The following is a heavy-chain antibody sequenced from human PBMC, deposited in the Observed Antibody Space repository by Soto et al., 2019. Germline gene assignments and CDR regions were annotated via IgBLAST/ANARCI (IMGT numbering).Heavy chain of an antibody. CDR1: GASTVSHYH. Sequence: SETLSLTCSVSGASTVSHYHWTWIRQPPRKGLEWMGYIFNSGTTFYNPSLTSRLSISMDTSGNHFSLELRSVTAADTAVYYCALALGPTTGLDYWGQGTLVTVSS. V-gene: IGHV4-31*02. CDR3: ALALGPTTGLDY. D-gene: IGHD1-26*01. J-gene: IGHJ4*02. CDR2: IFNSGTT.